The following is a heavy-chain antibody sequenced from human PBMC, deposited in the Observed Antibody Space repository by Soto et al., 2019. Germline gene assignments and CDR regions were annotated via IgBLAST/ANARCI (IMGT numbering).Heavy chain of an antibody. V-gene: IGHV3-30*18. J-gene: IGHJ6*01. CDR2: ISYDGSNK. Sequence: GGSLRLSCAASGFTFSSYGMHWVRQAPGKGLEWVAVISYDGSNKYYADSVKGRFTISRDNSKNTLYLQMNSLRAEDTAVYYCVKDPPQPLALGYYYYGMGHWGQGNTVNLPS. CDR3: VKDPPQPLALGYYYYGMGH. D-gene: IGHD6-13*01. CDR1: GFTFSSYG.